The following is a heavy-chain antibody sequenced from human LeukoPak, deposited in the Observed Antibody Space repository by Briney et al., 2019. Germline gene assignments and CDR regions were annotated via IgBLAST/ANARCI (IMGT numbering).Heavy chain of an antibody. CDR1: GGSFSGYY. J-gene: IGHJ4*02. D-gene: IGHD4-17*01. Sequence: SETLSLTRAVYGGSFSGYYWSWIRQPPGKGLEWIGEINHSGSTNYNPSLKSRVTISVDTSKNQFSLKLSSVTAADTAVYYCAREDDYGDYFDYWGQGTLVTVSS. V-gene: IGHV4-34*01. CDR3: AREDDYGDYFDY. CDR2: INHSGST.